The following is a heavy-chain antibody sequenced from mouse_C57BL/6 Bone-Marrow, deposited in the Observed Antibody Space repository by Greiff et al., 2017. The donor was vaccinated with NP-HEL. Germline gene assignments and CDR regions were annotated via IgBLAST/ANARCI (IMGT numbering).Heavy chain of an antibody. J-gene: IGHJ1*03. Sequence: VQLQQSGPVLVKPGASVQMSCKSSGYTFTDYYMNWVTQSHGKSLEWIGVLNPYNGGTSSNQKFKGKATLTVDKSSSTAYMELNSLTSEDSAVYYCARWEDYYGSSYWYFDVWGTGTTVTVSS. CDR3: ARWEDYYGSSYWYFDV. D-gene: IGHD1-1*01. CDR2: LNPYNGGT. CDR1: GYTFTDYY. V-gene: IGHV1-19*01.